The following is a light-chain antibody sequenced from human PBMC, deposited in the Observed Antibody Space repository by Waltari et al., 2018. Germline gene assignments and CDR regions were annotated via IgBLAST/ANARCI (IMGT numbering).Light chain of an antibody. CDR1: QSISSW. CDR2: KAS. CDR3: QQYNSYSPT. J-gene: IGKJ1*01. V-gene: IGKV1-5*03. Sequence: DIQMTQSPSTLSASVGDRVTITCRASQSISSWLAWYQQKPGKAPKLLIYKASSLESGVPSRFSGSGSGKEFTLTISSLQPDDCATYYCQQYNSYSPTFGQGTKVEIK.